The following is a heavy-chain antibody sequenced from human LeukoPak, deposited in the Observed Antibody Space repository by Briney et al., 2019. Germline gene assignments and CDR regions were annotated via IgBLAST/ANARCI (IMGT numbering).Heavy chain of an antibody. CDR3: ARHEPRVTTASFEI. CDR2: IYYTGSS. CDR1: GGFISSYY. V-gene: IGHV4-59*08. D-gene: IGHD4-17*01. J-gene: IGHJ3*02. Sequence: PSETLSLTCTVSGGFISSYYWSWIRQPPGKGLEWIGYIYYTGSSNYNPSLKSRVTISVDTSKNQLSLNLSSVTAADTAVYYCARHEPRVTTASFEIWGHGTMVTVSS.